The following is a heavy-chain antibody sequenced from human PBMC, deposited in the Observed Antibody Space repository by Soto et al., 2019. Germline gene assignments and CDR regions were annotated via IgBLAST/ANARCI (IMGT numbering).Heavy chain of an antibody. D-gene: IGHD3-22*01. V-gene: IGHV3-66*01. J-gene: IGHJ4*02. CDR3: ADYDRSGYAFDS. CDR1: GFTVSSSD. Sequence: EVQLVESGGALVQPGGSLRLSCVASGFTVSSSDMSWVRQAPGKGLEWVSLIYSGGSTYYTDSVKGRFTISRDNSKNTLYLQMNSLRAEDTAVYYCADYDRSGYAFDSWGQGTLVTVSS. CDR2: IYSGGST.